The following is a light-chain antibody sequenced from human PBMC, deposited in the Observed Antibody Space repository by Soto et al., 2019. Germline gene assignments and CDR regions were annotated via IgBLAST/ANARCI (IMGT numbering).Light chain of an antibody. CDR2: DSS. CDR3: QQRRSWPLT. Sequence: EIVLTQSPATLSLSPGERATLSCRASQNINNYLAWYQQKPGQAPRLLIFDSSKRATGIPARFSGTGSGTDFRLIISSLEPEDFAVYFCQQRRSWPLTFGGGTKVEVK. J-gene: IGKJ4*01. CDR1: QNINNY. V-gene: IGKV3-11*01.